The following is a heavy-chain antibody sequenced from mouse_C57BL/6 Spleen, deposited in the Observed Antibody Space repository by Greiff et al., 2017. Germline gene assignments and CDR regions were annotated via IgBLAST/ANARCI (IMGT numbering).Heavy chain of an antibody. CDR2: IVPISGGT. D-gene: IGHD2-4*01. J-gene: IGHJ4*01. V-gene: IGHV1-72*01. CDR3: ARVYDYDHYYAMDY. CDR1: AYTSPSYW. Sequence: QSQLHQPGAELLKPGASVKLSCKASAYTSPSYWMHWVKQRPGRGFEWIGRIVPISGGTKYNEKFKSKATLTVDKPSSTADMPLSSLTSEDSAVYYCARVYDYDHYYAMDYWGQGTSVTVSS.